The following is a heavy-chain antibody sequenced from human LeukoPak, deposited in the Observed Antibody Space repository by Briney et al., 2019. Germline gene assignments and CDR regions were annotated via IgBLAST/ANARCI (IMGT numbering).Heavy chain of an antibody. CDR2: VSYSGGT. Sequence: ETLSLTCTVSGASVSSHYWNWIRQPPGKGLEWIGYVSYSGGTNYSPSLKSRVTISLDTSKDQFSLRLNSVTAADTAVYYCARLSTYYDFWSPLDYWGQGTLVTVSS. CDR3: ARLSTYYDFWSPLDY. J-gene: IGHJ4*02. V-gene: IGHV4-59*02. D-gene: IGHD3-3*01. CDR1: GASVSSHY.